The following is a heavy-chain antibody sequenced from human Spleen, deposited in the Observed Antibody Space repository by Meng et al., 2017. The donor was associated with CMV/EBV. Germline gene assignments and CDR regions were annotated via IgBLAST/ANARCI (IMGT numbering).Heavy chain of an antibody. CDR3: AREGWAAL. D-gene: IGHD1-26*01. V-gene: IGHV3-7*01. J-gene: IGHJ4*02. CDR1: GFTFSSYS. CDR2: IYQDGSEH. Sequence: SLRLSCVASGFTFSSYSMSWVRQAPGKGLEWVADIYQDGSEHYNVDSVKGRFTISRDNAKTSLYLQMNSLRAEDTAIYYCAREGWAALWGQGTLVTVSS.